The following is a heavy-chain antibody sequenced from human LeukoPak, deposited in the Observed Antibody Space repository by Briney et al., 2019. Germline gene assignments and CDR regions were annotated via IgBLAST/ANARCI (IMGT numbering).Heavy chain of an antibody. CDR2: IYSSGIT. CDR1: DGSVTGYY. CDR3: ARHRAGGSFDI. Sequence: SETLSLTCSVSDGSVTGYYWSWIRQPPGKGLEWIAYIYSSGITDYNPSLKSRVTISVDTSKNHFSLKLSSVTAADTAVYYCARHRAGGSFDIWGQGTLVTVSS. V-gene: IGHV4-59*08. J-gene: IGHJ4*02. D-gene: IGHD3-9*01.